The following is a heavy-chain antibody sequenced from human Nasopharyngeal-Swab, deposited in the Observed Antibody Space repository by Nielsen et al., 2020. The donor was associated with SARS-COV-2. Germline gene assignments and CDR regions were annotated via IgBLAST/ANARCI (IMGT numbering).Heavy chain of an antibody. D-gene: IGHD4-17*01. V-gene: IGHV3-23*01. Sequence: GGSLRLSCAASGFTFSSYAMNWVRQAPGKGLEWVSAINGSGGSTYYADSVKGRFTISRDNSKNTLYLQMNSLRAEDTAVYYCAKYYGDYPYYYYYMDVWGKGTTVTVSS. CDR2: INGSGGST. J-gene: IGHJ6*03. CDR3: AKYYGDYPYYYYYMDV. CDR1: GFTFSSYA.